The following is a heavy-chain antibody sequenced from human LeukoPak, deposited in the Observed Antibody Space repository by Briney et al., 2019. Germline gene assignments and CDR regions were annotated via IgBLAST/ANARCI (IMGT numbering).Heavy chain of an antibody. J-gene: IGHJ3*02. CDR1: GFMFSKYW. V-gene: IGHV3-7*01. CDR2: IRGDGSVK. CDR3: SRDANYYDSSRHYFDAFDI. D-gene: IGHD3-22*01. Sequence: PGGSLRLSCEASGFMFSKYWMTWVRKAPGKALKWVANIRGDGSVKYLLDSVKGRFSISRDNAKNSLSLEMNNLRAEDTAVYYCSRDANYYDSSRHYFDAFDIWGRGTMVTVSS.